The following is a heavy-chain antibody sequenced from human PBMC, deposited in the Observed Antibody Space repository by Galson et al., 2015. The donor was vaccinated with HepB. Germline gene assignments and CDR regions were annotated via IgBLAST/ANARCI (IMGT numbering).Heavy chain of an antibody. Sequence: ETLSLTCTVSGGSISSYYWSWIRQPPGKGLEWIGYIYYSGSTNYNPSLKSRVTISVDTSKNQFSLKLSSVTAADTAVYYCARELWFGESIAFGYWGQGTLVTVSS. CDR1: GGSISSYY. V-gene: IGHV4-59*12. J-gene: IGHJ4*02. CDR3: ARELWFGESIAFGY. CDR2: IYYSGST. D-gene: IGHD3-10*01.